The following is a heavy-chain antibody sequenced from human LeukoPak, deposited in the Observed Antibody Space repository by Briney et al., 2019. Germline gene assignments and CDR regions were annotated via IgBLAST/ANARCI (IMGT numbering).Heavy chain of an antibody. D-gene: IGHD1-14*01. Sequence: GGSLRLSCEVSGFTLSSYWMSWVRQAPGKGLEWVANINQDGSETYYVDSLNGRFTVSKDNAKQSLYLQMNSLRAEDTAVYYRARSEGKGVVDYWGQGTLVTVSS. J-gene: IGHJ4*02. CDR1: GFTLSSYW. V-gene: IGHV3-7*01. CDR3: ARSEGKGVVDY. CDR2: INQDGSET.